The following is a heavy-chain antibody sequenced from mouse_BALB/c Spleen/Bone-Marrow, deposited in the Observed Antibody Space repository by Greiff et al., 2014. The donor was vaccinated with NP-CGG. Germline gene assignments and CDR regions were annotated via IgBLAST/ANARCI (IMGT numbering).Heavy chain of an antibody. J-gene: IGHJ2*01. Sequence: EVKLMESGPSLVKPSQTLSLTCSVTGDSITNAYWNWIRKFPGNKIDYMGYISYSGNTYYNPSLKSRISITRDTSKNQFYLQLKDVTTEDTATYFCARGTGYYFDYWAKAPLSRSP. CDR3: ARGTGYYFDY. CDR2: ISYSGNT. CDR1: GDSITNAY. D-gene: IGHD3-3*01. V-gene: IGHV3-8*02.